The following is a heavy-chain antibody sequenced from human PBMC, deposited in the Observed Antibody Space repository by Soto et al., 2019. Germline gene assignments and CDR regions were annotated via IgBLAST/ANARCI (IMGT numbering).Heavy chain of an antibody. D-gene: IGHD3-9*01. CDR2: INAGNGNT. Sequence: QVQLVQSGAEVKKPGASVKVSCKASGYTFTSYAMHWVRQAPGQRLEWMGWINAGNGNTKYSQKFQGRVTITRDTSASTAYMELSSLRSEDTAVYYCARVMSRYFDWLFDYWGQGTLVTVSS. CDR3: ARVMSRYFDWLFDY. J-gene: IGHJ4*02. V-gene: IGHV1-3*01. CDR1: GYTFTSYA.